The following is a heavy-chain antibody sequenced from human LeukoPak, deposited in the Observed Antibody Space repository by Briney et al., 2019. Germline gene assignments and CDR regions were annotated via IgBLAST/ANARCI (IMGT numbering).Heavy chain of an antibody. CDR3: AREGRYRYGYNEYHSYMDI. J-gene: IGHJ6*03. CDR2: IYYSGST. CDR1: GGSISSSSYY. V-gene: IGHV4-39*07. Sequence: SETLSLTCTVSGGSISSSSYYWGWIRQPPGKGLEWIGSIYYSGSTNYNPSLKSRVTISVDTSKNQFSLKLSSVTAAETAVYYCAREGRYRYGYNEYHSYMDIGGKGTTVTVSS. D-gene: IGHD5-24*01.